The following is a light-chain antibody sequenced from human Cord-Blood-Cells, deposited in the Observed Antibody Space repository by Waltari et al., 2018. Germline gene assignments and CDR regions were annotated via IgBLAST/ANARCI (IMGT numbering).Light chain of an antibody. CDR2: GAS. CDR3: QQYNNWPPYT. V-gene: IGKV3-15*01. J-gene: IGKJ2*01. CDR1: QSVSSN. Sequence: EIVMTQSPATLSVSPGERATLSCRASQSVSSNLAWYQQKPGQAPMLLIYGASTRANCIPARFSGSGSGTEFTLTISSLQSEDFAVYYCQQYNNWPPYTFGQGTKLEIK.